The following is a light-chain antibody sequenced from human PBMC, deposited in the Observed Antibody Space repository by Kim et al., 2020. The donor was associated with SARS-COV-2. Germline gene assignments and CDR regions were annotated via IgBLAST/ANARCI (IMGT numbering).Light chain of an antibody. Sequence: QRVTISCSGSSSNIGNNFVDWYQQLPVTAPKVLIYKNHRRPSGVPDRFSGSKSGTSASLAISGLRSEDEGDYYCASWDDSLSGFVVFGGGTQLTVL. V-gene: IGLV1-47*01. J-gene: IGLJ2*01. CDR1: SSNIGNNF. CDR3: ASWDDSLSGFVV. CDR2: KNH.